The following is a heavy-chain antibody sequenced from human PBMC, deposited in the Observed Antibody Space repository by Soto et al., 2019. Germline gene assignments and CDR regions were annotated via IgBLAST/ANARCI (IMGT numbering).Heavy chain of an antibody. CDR1: GGSISSYY. J-gene: IGHJ5*02. CDR2: IYYSGST. V-gene: IGHV4-59*01. D-gene: IGHD3-3*01. Sequence: SETLSLTCTVSGGSISSYYWSWIRQPPGKGLEWIGYIYYSGSTNYNPSLKSRVTISVDTSKNQFSLKLSSVTAADTAVYYCAGSLNDFWSGYPSAGGNWFDPWGQGTLVTVSS. CDR3: AGSLNDFWSGYPSAGGNWFDP.